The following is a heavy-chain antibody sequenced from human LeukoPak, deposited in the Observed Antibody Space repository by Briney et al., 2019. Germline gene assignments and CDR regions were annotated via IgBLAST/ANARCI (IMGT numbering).Heavy chain of an antibody. D-gene: IGHD3-10*01. CDR3: ARHLRNRCYYGSGSYFKIQDNWFDP. J-gene: IGHJ5*02. CDR2: INHSGST. V-gene: IGHV4-34*01. Sequence: PSETLSLTCAVYGGSFSGYYWSWIRQPPGKGLEWIGEINHSGSTNYNPSLKSRVTISVDTSKNQFSLKLSSVTAADTAVYYCARHLRNRCYYGSGSYFKIQDNWFDPWGQGTLVTVSS. CDR1: GGSFSGYY.